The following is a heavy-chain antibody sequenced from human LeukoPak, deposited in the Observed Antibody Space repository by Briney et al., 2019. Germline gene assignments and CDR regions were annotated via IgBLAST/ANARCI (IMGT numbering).Heavy chain of an antibody. Sequence: GGSLRLSCVASGFTFSSTTIGWVRQAPGRGLEWVSSITAIDGRTYYADSVRGRFTISRDNSKNTVYLQLNSLRAGDTAIYYCTKDRRGPAAGTWYFDSWGQGTLVTVSS. D-gene: IGHD6-13*01. J-gene: IGHJ4*02. CDR1: GFTFSSTT. V-gene: IGHV3-23*01. CDR2: ITAIDGRT. CDR3: TKDRRGPAAGTWYFDS.